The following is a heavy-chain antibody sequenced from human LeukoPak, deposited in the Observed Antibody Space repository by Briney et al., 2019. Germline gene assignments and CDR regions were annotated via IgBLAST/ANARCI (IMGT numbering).Heavy chain of an antibody. V-gene: IGHV4-34*01. J-gene: IGHJ4*03. CDR2: IDHRGDT. D-gene: IGHD1-1*01. Sequence: SETLSLTCAVYGGSFSRYYWSWIRQSPGKGLEWIAEIDHRGDTNYNPSVKSRVTISVDTPKTQFSLKVRSLSAADTAVYYCARGPTISETGYFDFRGQGTLVTVSS. CDR1: GGSFSRYY. CDR3: ARGPTISETGYFDF.